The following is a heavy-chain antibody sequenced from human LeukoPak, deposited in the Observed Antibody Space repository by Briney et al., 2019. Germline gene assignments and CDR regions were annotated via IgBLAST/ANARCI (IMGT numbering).Heavy chain of an antibody. V-gene: IGHV4-39*01. CDR2: IYYSGST. CDR1: GGSISSSSYY. CDR3: ARRPLYDFWSFDY. D-gene: IGHD3-3*01. Sequence: SETLSLTCTVSGGSISSSSYYWGWIRQPPGKGLEWIGSIYYSGSTYYNPSLKSRVTISVDTSKNQFSLKLSSVTAADTAVYYCARRPLYDFWSFDYWGQGTLVTVSS. J-gene: IGHJ4*02.